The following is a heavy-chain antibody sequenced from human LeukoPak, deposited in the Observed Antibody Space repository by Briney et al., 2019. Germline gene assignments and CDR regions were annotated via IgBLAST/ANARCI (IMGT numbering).Heavy chain of an antibody. CDR2: INRDTSSI. J-gene: IGHJ4*02. Sequence: PGGSLRLSCSASGFTFGSYSMVWVRQAPGEGLQWISYINRDTSSITYADSVQGRFTISRDNAKNSLYLQMNSLKDEDTAVYYCARFPHSGWCNFDYWGQGALVIVSS. CDR3: ARFPHSGWCNFDY. CDR1: GFTFGSYS. V-gene: IGHV3-48*02. D-gene: IGHD6-19*01.